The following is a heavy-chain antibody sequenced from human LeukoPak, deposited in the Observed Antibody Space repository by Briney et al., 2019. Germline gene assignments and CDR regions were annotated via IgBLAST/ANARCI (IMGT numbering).Heavy chain of an antibody. CDR2: IISDTGSN. CDR3: ASSTAMEASGKDY. D-gene: IGHD2-21*02. V-gene: IGHV1-8*03. CDR1: GHTFSNYH. Sequence: ASVNVSYTASGHTFSNYHTKWVRQASGQGLEWMTWIISDTGSNSSARKFQDTVTITTDTSRGTAYMELCMLSSDDTAVYFCASSTAMEASGKDYGGQGTRVTVSA. J-gene: IGHJ4*02.